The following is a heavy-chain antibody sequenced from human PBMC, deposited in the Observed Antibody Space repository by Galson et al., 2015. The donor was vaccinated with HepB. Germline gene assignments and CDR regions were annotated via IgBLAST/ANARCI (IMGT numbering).Heavy chain of an antibody. CDR1: GLTFRSFS. Sequence: LRLSCAASGLTFRSFSMNWVRQAPGKGLQWISYISSGGSNIYYADSVKGRFTISRDNAKNSLYLQMNSLRDEDTAVYYCAISSSLYSGYNRDWGQGTLVTVSS. J-gene: IGHJ4*02. CDR3: AISSSLYSGYNRD. D-gene: IGHD5-12*01. V-gene: IGHV3-48*02. CDR2: ISSGGSNI.